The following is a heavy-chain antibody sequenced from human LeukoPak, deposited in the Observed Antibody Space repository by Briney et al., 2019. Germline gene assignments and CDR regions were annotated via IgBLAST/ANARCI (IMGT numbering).Heavy chain of an antibody. CDR2: IKQDGSEK. Sequence: PGGSLRLSCAASGFTFSSYWMSWVRQAPGKGLEWVANIKQDGSEKYYVDSVKGPFTISRDNAKNSLYLQMNSLRAEDTAVYYCARDPGYYDSSGYAFDIWGQGTMVTVSS. CDR1: GFTFSSYW. CDR3: ARDPGYYDSSGYAFDI. V-gene: IGHV3-7*01. J-gene: IGHJ3*02. D-gene: IGHD3-22*01.